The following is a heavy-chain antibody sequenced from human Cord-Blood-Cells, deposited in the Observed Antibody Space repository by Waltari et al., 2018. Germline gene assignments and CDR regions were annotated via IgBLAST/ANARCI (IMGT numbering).Heavy chain of an antibody. CDR3: ARGGDIVVVPAAVDY. J-gene: IGHJ4*02. CDR2: INSDGSST. V-gene: IGHV3-74*01. D-gene: IGHD2-2*01. Sequence: LSWVRQAPGKGLVWVSRINSDGSSTSYADSVKGRLTISRDNAKNTLYLQMNSLMAEDTAVYYCARGGDIVVVPAAVDYWGQGTLVTVSS.